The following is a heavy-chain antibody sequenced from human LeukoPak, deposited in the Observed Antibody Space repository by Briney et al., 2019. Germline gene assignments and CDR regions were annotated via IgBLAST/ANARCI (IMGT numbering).Heavy chain of an antibody. CDR1: GFTFSSYV. D-gene: IGHD6-19*01. Sequence: GGSLRLSCVASGFTFSSYVMSWVRQAPGKGLEWVSAISGSSGSTYYADSVKGRFTISRDNSKNTLYLQMNSLTVEDTAVYYCAKGSGWDNFDYWGQGTLVTVSS. CDR3: AKGSGWDNFDY. J-gene: IGHJ4*02. CDR2: ISGSSGST. V-gene: IGHV3-23*01.